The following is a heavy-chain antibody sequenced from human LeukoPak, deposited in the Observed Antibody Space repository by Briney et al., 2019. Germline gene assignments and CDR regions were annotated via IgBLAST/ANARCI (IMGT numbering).Heavy chain of an antibody. D-gene: IGHD1-26*01. CDR2: INSDGSST. V-gene: IGHV3-74*01. Sequence: GGSLRPSCAASGFTFSSYWMHWVRQAPGQGLVWVSRINSDGSSTSYADSVKGRFTISRDNAKNTLYLQMNSLRAEDTAVYYCARDHEWGRAYFDYWGQGTLVTVSS. CDR1: GFTFSSYW. J-gene: IGHJ4*02. CDR3: ARDHEWGRAYFDY.